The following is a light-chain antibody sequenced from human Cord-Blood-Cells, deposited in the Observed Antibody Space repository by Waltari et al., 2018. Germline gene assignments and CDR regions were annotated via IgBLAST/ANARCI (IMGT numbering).Light chain of an antibody. CDR3: QQRSNWPT. V-gene: IGKV3-11*01. CDR2: DAS. CDR1: QSVSSY. Sequence: DIVLTQSPATLSLSPGERATLSCRASQSVSSYLAWYQQKPGQAPSLLIYDASNRATSIPARFSGSGSGKDFTLTISSLEPEDFAVYYCQQRSNWPTFGQGTKVEIK. J-gene: IGKJ1*01.